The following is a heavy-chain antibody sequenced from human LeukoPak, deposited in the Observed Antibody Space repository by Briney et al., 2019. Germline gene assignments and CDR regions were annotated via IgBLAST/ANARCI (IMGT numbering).Heavy chain of an antibody. J-gene: IGHJ4*02. Sequence: GGSLRLSCAASGFTFSSYAMAWVRQAPGKGLEWVSGISGNGDTTYYADSVRGRFTISRDDSKNTLYLQMNSPRAEDTAVYSCAKDRGITSSATDYWGQGTLVTVSS. V-gene: IGHV3-23*01. CDR3: AKDRGITSSATDY. CDR1: GFTFSSYA. D-gene: IGHD6-6*01. CDR2: ISGNGDTT.